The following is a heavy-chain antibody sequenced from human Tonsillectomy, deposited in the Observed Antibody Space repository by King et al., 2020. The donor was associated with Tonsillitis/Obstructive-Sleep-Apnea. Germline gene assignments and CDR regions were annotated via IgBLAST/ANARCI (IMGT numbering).Heavy chain of an antibody. V-gene: IGHV2-26*01. CDR1: GFSLSNARMG. CDR3: ARSLYDILTGYYSDY. J-gene: IGHJ4*02. D-gene: IGHD3-9*01. CDR2: IFSNDEK. Sequence: VTLKDSGPVLVKPTETLTLTCTVSGFSLSNARMGVSWIRQPPGKALEWLPHIFSNDEKSYSTSLKSRLTISKDTSKSQVVLTMTNMYPVDTATYYCARSLYDILTGYYSDYWGQGTLVTVSS.